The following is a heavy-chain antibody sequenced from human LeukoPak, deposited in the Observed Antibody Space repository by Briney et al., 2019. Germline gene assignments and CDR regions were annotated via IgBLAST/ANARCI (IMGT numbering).Heavy chain of an antibody. J-gene: IGHJ5*02. CDR3: ARARIAAALGNWFDP. D-gene: IGHD6-13*01. CDR2: ISYDGSNK. Sequence: GGSLRLSCAASGFTFSSYAMHWVRQAPGKGLEWVAVISYDGSNKYYADSVKGRFTISRDNSKNTLYLQMNSLRAEDTAVYYCARARIAAALGNWFDPWGQGTPVTVSS. CDR1: GFTFSSYA. V-gene: IGHV3-30-3*01.